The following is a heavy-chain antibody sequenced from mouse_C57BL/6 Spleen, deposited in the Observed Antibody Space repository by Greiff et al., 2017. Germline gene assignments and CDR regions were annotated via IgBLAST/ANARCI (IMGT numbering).Heavy chain of an antibody. CDR1: GYTFTSYW. CDR3: ARSSSYYFDY. D-gene: IGHD1-1*01. Sequence: QVQLQQPGAELVMPGASVKLSCKASGYTFTSYWMHWVKQRPGQGLEWSGEIDPSDSYTNYNQKFKGKSTLTVDKSSSTAYMQLSSLTSEDSAVYYCARSSSYYFDYWGQGTTLTVSS. J-gene: IGHJ2*01. V-gene: IGHV1-69*01. CDR2: IDPSDSYT.